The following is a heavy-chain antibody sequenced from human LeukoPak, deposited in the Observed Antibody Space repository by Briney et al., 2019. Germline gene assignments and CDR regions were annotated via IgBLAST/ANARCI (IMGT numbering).Heavy chain of an antibody. CDR3: AKDSGVRTYYYGMDV. D-gene: IGHD3-10*01. J-gene: IGHJ6*02. CDR1: GFTFSSYG. Sequence: GGSLRLSCAASGFTFSSYGTHWVRQAPGKGLEWVAVISYDGSNKYYADSVKGRFTISRDNSKNTLYLQMNSLRAEDTAVYYCAKDSGVRTYYYGMDVWGQGTTVTVSS. V-gene: IGHV3-30*18. CDR2: ISYDGSNK.